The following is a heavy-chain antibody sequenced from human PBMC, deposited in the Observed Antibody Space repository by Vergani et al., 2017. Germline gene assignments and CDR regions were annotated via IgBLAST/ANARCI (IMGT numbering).Heavy chain of an antibody. J-gene: IGHJ4*02. CDR2: TYYSGST. CDR1: GGPISSSSYY. CDR3: ARLEVEWALLTGC. V-gene: IGHV4-39*01. Sequence: QLQLQESGPGLVKPSETLSLTCTVPGGPISSSSYYWGWLRQPPGKGLEWIGSTYYSGSTYHNPSVKGRVTISVDPSKNQFSLKLSSVTAADTAVYYCARLEVEWALLTGCWGQGSLVTVS. D-gene: IGHD1-26*01.